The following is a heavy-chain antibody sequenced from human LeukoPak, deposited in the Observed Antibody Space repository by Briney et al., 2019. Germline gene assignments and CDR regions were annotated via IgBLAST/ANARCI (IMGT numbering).Heavy chain of an antibody. V-gene: IGHV3-7*03. Sequence: GGSLRLSCAASGFTFSNYWMSWVGQGPGEGLEWVANINQRGSEKYYVDSVKGRFTISRDNAKNSLDLQMNSLRVEDTAIYYCARLVVPPGNRGWYYEYWGQGTRVTVSS. CDR1: GFTFSNYW. CDR3: ARLVVPPGNRGWYYEY. J-gene: IGHJ4*02. CDR2: INQRGSEK. D-gene: IGHD2-2*01.